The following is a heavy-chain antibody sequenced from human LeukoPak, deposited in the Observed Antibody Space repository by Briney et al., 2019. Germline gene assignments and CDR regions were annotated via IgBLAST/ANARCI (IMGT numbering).Heavy chain of an antibody. J-gene: IGHJ5*02. CDR1: GFTFSSYW. Sequence: GGSLRLSCAASGFTFSSYWMHWVRQAPGKGLVWVSRINTDGSSTSYADSVKGRFTISRDNAKNTLYLQMNSLRAEDTAVYYCAREDIVVVPAAQGDWFDPWGQGTLVTVSS. D-gene: IGHD2-2*01. CDR3: AREDIVVVPAAQGDWFDP. CDR2: INTDGSST. V-gene: IGHV3-74*01.